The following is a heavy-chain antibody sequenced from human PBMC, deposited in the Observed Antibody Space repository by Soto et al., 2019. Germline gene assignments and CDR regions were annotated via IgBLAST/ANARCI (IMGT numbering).Heavy chain of an antibody. Sequence: EVQLVESGGGLVKPGGSLRLSCAASGFTFSNAWMSWVRQAPGKGLEWVGRIKSKTDGGTTDYAAPVKGRFTISRDDSKNTQYLQMNSLKTEDTAVYYCTTDPTTEDAFDIWGQGTMVTVSS. CDR1: GFTFSNAW. D-gene: IGHD4-17*01. CDR2: IKSKTDGGTT. CDR3: TTDPTTEDAFDI. J-gene: IGHJ3*02. V-gene: IGHV3-15*01.